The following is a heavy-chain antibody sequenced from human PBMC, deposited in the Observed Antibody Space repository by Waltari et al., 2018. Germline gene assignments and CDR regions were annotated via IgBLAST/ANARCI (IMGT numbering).Heavy chain of an antibody. V-gene: IGHV3-30*02. D-gene: IGHD1-26*01. CDR1: GFTFSSYG. Sequence: QVQLVESGGGVVQPGGSLRLSCAASGFTFSSYGMHWVRPAPGKGLEWVAFIRYDGSNKYYADSVKGRFTISRDNSKNTLYLQMNSLRAEDTAVYYCAKDPYSGSYDAFDIWGQGTMVTVSS. CDR2: IRYDGSNK. CDR3: AKDPYSGSYDAFDI. J-gene: IGHJ3*02.